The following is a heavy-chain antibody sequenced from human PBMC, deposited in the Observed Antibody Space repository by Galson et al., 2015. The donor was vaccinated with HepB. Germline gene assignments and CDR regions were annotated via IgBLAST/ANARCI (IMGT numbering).Heavy chain of an antibody. J-gene: IGHJ4*02. CDR3: AKLTVVGGTNY. Sequence: SLRLSCAASGFTFSTSWMHWVRQVPGKEPVWVACISSDGTITNYADSVKGRFTISRDNAKNTVSLQMNSLRVADTAVYFCAKLTVVGGTNYWGRGTLVTGSS. V-gene: IGHV3-74*01. CDR2: ISSDGTIT. CDR1: GFTFSTSW. D-gene: IGHD1-26*01.